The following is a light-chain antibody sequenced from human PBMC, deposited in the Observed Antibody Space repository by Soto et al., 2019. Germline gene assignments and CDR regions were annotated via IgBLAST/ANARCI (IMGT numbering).Light chain of an antibody. CDR3: QQYGISPPLFT. Sequence: EIVLTQSPGILSLSPGERATLSCRASQSVSSSYLAWYQQKPGQAPRLLIYGASSRATGIPDRFSGSGSGTAFTLTIRRLEPEDFAVYFCQQYGISPPLFTFGPGTKVDIK. CDR1: QSVSSSY. CDR2: GAS. V-gene: IGKV3-20*01. J-gene: IGKJ3*01.